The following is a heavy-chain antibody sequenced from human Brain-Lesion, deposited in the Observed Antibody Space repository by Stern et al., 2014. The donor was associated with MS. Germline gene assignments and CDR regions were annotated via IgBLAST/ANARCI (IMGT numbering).Heavy chain of an antibody. CDR3: ARGHTSGYYNFDY. V-gene: IGHV1-18*01. CDR2: ISTYNGNT. J-gene: IGHJ4*02. D-gene: IGHD3-22*01. CDR1: GYTFTSYA. Sequence: QVQLVESGAEVKKPGASVKVSCKPSGYTFTSYAITWVRQAPGQGLEWMGWISTYNGNTNYVQKLQGRVTMTTVTSTSTAYMELRSLRSDDTAVYYCARGHTSGYYNFDYWGQGTLVTVS.